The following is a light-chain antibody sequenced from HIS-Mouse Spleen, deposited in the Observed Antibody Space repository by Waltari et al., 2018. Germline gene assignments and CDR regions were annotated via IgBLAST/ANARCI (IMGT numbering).Light chain of an antibody. V-gene: IGKV1-5*03. J-gene: IGKJ3*01. Sequence: DIQLTQSPSTLSASVGSRVTIPCRASQSISSWLAWYQQKPGKDPKLLIYKASSLESGVPSRFSGSGSGTEFTLTISSLQPDDFATYYCQQYNSYLTFGPGTKVDIK. CDR1: QSISSW. CDR2: KAS. CDR3: QQYNSYLT.